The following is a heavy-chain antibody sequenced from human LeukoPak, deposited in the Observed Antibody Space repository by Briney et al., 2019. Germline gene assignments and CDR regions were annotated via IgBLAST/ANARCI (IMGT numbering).Heavy chain of an antibody. CDR3: ARDYYGSTGPLTY. CDR2: IKQDGSEK. D-gene: IGHD3-22*01. V-gene: IGHV3-7*01. CDR1: GFTFSSYW. J-gene: IGHJ4*02. Sequence: GGSPRLSCAASGFTFSSYWMSWVRQAPGKGLEWVANIKQDGSEKFYVDSVKGRFTISRDNAKNSLYLQMNSLRAEDTAVYFCARDYYGSTGPLTYWGQGALVTVSS.